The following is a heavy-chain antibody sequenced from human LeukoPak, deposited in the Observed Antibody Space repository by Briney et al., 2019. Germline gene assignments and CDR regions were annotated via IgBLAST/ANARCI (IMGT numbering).Heavy chain of an antibody. D-gene: IGHD2-2*01. CDR3: AKPQEKALPAAIWW. V-gene: IGHV3-23*01. J-gene: IGHJ4*02. CDR1: GFTLSGHS. Sequence: GGSLRLSCAATGFTLSGHSMNWVRQAPGKGLEWVSAISGSGGSTYYADSVKGRFTISRDNSKNTLYLQMNSLRAEDTAVYYCAKPQEKALPAAIWWWGQGTLVTVSS. CDR2: ISGSGGST.